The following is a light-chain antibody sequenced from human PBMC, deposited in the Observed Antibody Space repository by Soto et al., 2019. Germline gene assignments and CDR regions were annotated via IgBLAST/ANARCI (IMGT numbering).Light chain of an antibody. CDR1: QTVTSNY. CDR2: GAS. J-gene: IGKJ1*01. CDR3: LQDAGPPST. Sequence: EIVLTQSPGTLSLSPGERATLSCRASQTVTSNYLAWYQRKPGQAPRLLIYGASSRATDIPDRFSGSGSGTNFTFTITRLEPEDLTVYFCLQDAGPPSTFGQGTKVEIK. V-gene: IGKV3-20*01.